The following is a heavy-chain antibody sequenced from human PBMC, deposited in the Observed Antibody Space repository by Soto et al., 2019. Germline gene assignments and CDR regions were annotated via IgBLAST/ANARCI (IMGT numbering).Heavy chain of an antibody. D-gene: IGHD1-26*01. J-gene: IGHJ4*02. CDR3: ARDRQGNNYSFDY. Sequence: GASVKVSCKASGGTFSSYAIRWVRQAPGQGLEWMGGIIPIFGTANYAQKFQGRVTITADESTSTAYMELSSLRSEDTAVYYCARDRQGNNYSFDYWGQGTLVTVSS. CDR2: IIPIFGTA. CDR1: GGTFSSYA. V-gene: IGHV1-69*13.